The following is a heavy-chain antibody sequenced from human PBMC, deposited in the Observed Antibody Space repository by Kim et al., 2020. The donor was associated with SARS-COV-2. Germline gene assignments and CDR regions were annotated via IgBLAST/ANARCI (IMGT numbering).Heavy chain of an antibody. J-gene: IGHJ4*01. D-gene: IGHD2-15*01. V-gene: IGHV4-59*02. CDR1: GGSVSPYY. CDR2: VYYSGSS. Sequence: SETLSLTCTISGGSVSPYYWSWIRQPPGKGLEWIGYVYYSGSSTYNPSLESRVAISIETSKKQFSLKLTSVTAADTAEYYCARDASPQDRTGGGCYVFD. CDR3: ARDASPQDRTGGGCYVFD.